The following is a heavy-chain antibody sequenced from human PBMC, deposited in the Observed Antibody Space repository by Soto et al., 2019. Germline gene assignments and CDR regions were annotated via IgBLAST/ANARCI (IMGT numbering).Heavy chain of an antibody. CDR2: IYHSGST. D-gene: IGHD3-3*01. CDR1: GGSISSSSW. V-gene: IGHV4-4*02. J-gene: IGHJ3*02. Sequence: PSETLSLTCAVSGGSISSSSWWSWVRQTPGKGLEWIGEIYHSGSTNYNPSLKSRVTISVDKSKNQFSLKLSSVTAADTAVYYCARDQGGYDFWSGYLDDAFDIWGQGTMVTVSS. CDR3: ARDQGGYDFWSGYLDDAFDI.